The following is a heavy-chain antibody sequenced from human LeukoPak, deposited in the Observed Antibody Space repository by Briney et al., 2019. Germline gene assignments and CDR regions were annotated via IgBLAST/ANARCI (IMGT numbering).Heavy chain of an antibody. CDR1: GFTFSSYS. CDR3: ARLYYDILTAIRN. CDR2: ISSSSYI. J-gene: IGHJ4*02. V-gene: IGHV3-21*04. D-gene: IGHD3-9*01. Sequence: KPGGSLRLSCAASGFTFSSYSMNWVRQAPGKGLEWVSSISSSSYIYYADSVKGRFTISRDNSKNTLFLQMSSLRAEDTAVYFCARLYYDILTAIRNWGQGTLVTVSS.